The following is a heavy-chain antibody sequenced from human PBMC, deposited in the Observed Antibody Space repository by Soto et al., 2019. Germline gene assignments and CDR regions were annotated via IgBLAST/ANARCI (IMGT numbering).Heavy chain of an antibody. J-gene: IGHJ4*02. V-gene: IGHV1-3*04. CDR1: GYTFTRNA. D-gene: IGHD3-22*01. CDR2: IGTGNGNT. Sequence: ASVKVSCKASGYTFTRNAMHWVCQAPGQRLEWMGWIGTGNGNTKYSQRFQGRVTFTRDTSASTVYMELSSLRSEDTAVYYCARGDDSSGYSSFDYWGQGTLVTV. CDR3: ARGDDSSGYSSFDY.